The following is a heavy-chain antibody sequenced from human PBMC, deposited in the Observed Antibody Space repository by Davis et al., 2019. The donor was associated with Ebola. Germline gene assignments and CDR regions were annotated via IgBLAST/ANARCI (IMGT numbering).Heavy chain of an antibody. Sequence: GGSLRLSCSTSGFIFSSSAMHWVRQAPGKGLEYVSGINDNGDRTHYADSVKGRFIISRDDSRSTVHLQMTSVRVEDTAVYHCVKDRVGKYAFDIWGQGTMVTVSS. CDR1: GFIFSSSA. V-gene: IGHV3-64D*08. CDR3: VKDRVGKYAFDI. D-gene: IGHD1-26*01. J-gene: IGHJ3*02. CDR2: INDNGDRT.